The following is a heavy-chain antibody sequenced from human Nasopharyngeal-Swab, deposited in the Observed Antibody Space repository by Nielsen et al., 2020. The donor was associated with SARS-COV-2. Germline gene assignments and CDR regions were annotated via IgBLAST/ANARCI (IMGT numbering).Heavy chain of an antibody. D-gene: IGHD3-22*01. CDR1: GGSISSSRYY. CDR2: IYYSGST. CDR3: ARGSFWYDSSGYPAEGDAFDI. Sequence: GSLRLSCTVSGGSISSSRYYWGWIRQPPGKGLEWIGSIYYSGSTYYNPSLKSRVTISVDTSKNQFSLKLSSVTAADTAVYYCARGSFWYDSSGYPAEGDAFDIWGQGTMVTVSS. J-gene: IGHJ3*02. V-gene: IGHV4-39*07.